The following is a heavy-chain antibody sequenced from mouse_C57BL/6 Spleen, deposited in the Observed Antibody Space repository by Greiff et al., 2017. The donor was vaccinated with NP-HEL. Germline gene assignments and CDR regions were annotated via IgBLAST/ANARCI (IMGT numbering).Heavy chain of an antibody. CDR3: ARGFYYGSSLFAY. J-gene: IGHJ3*01. Sequence: QVQLQQSGAELVKPGASVKISCKASGYAFSSYWMNWVKQRPGKGLEWIGQIYPGDGDTNYNGKFKGKATLTADKSSSTAYMQLSSLTSEDSAVYFCARGFYYGSSLFAYWGQGTLVTVSA. D-gene: IGHD1-1*01. V-gene: IGHV1-80*01. CDR2: IYPGDGDT. CDR1: GYAFSSYW.